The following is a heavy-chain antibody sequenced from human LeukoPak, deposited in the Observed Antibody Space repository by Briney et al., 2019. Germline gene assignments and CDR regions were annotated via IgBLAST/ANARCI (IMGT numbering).Heavy chain of an antibody. CDR3: AREFLVSAYCGGDCPGDAFDI. CDR2: INSDGSST. D-gene: IGHD2-21*02. J-gene: IGHJ3*02. Sequence: GGSLRLSCAASGFTFSSYWMHWVRQAPGKGLVWVSRINSDGSSTSYADSVKGRFTISRDNAKNTLYLQMNSLRAEDTAVYYCAREFLVSAYCGGDCPGDAFDIWGQGTMVTVSS. V-gene: IGHV3-74*01. CDR1: GFTFSSYW.